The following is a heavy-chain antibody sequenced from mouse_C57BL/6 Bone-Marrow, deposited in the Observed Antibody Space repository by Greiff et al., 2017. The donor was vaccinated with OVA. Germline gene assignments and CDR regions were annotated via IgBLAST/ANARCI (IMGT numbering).Heavy chain of an antibody. CDR1: GYSITSGYY. J-gene: IGHJ1*03. Sequence: ESGPGLVKPSQSLSLTCSVTGYSITSGYYWNWIRQFPGNKLEWMGYISYDGSNNYNPSLKNRISITRDTSKNQFFLKLNSVTTEDTATYYCAREGDYYGSSYGYWYFDVWGTGTTVTVSS. CDR2: ISYDGSN. CDR3: AREGDYYGSSYGYWYFDV. D-gene: IGHD1-1*01. V-gene: IGHV3-6*01.